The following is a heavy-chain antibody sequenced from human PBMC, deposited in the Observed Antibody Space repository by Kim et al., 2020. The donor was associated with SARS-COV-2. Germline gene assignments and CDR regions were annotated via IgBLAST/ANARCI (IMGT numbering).Heavy chain of an antibody. CDR2: ISSSGSTI. CDR3: ARDQNIVVVVAATPVDYYYYGMDV. V-gene: IGHV3-11*01. CDR1: GFTFSDYY. J-gene: IGHJ6*02. Sequence: GGSLRLSCAASGFTFSDYYMSWIRQAPGKGLEWVSYISSSGSTIYYADSVKGRFTISRDNAKNSLYLQMNSLRAEDTAVYYCARDQNIVVVVAATPVDYYYYGMDVWGQGTTVTVSS. D-gene: IGHD2-15*01.